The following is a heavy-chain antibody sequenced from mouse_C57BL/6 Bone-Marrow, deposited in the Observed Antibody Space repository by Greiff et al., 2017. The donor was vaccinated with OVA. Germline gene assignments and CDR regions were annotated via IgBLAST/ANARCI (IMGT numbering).Heavy chain of an antibody. V-gene: IGHV14-4*01. Sequence: EVQLQQSGAELVRPGASVKLSCTASGFNIKDDYMHWVKQRPEQGLEWIGWIDPENGDTEYASKFQGKATITADTSSNTAYLQLSSLTPEDTAVYYCTFITTVGFDYWGQGTTLTVSS. CDR1: GFNIKDDY. D-gene: IGHD1-1*01. CDR2: IDPENGDT. J-gene: IGHJ2*01. CDR3: TFITTVGFDY.